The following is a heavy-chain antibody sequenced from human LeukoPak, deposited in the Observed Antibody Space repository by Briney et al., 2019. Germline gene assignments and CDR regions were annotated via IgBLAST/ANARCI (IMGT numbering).Heavy chain of an antibody. Sequence: ASVKVSCKASGYTFTSYYMHWVRQAPGQGLEWMGIINPSGGSTSYAQKFQGRVTMTRDTSTSTVYMELSSLRSEDTAVYYCARVGGNSVLLYYFDYWGQGTLVTVSS. CDR2: INPSGGST. D-gene: IGHD4-23*01. CDR1: GYTFTSYY. J-gene: IGHJ4*02. V-gene: IGHV1-46*01. CDR3: ARVGGNSVLLYYFDY.